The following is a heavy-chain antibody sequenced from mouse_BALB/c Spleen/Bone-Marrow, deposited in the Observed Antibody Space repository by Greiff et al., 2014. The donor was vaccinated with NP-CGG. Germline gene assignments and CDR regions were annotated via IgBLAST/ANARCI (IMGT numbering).Heavy chain of an antibody. V-gene: IGHV14-3*02. J-gene: IGHJ4*01. CDR2: IDPANGNT. CDR1: GFSIKDTY. D-gene: IGHD1-1*01. CDR3: ASYYYGSSYAMDY. Sequence: EVKLVESGAELVKPGASVKLSCTASGFSIKDTYMHWVKQRPEQGLEWIGRIDPANGNTKYDPEFQGKATITADTSSNTAYLQLSSLTSEDAAVYYCASYYYGSSYAMDYWGQGTSVTVSS.